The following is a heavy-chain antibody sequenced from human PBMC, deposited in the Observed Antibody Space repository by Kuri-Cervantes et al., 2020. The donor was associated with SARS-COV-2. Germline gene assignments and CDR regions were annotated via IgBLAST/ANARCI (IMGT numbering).Heavy chain of an antibody. J-gene: IGHJ4*02. Sequence: LRLSCTPSPRSISSGSYYWSWIRQPAGKGLEWIGRIYTSGSTNYNPSLKSRVTISVDTSKNQFSLKLSSVTAADTAVYYCAREGVDFWCGYRFDYWREATLVTVSS. CDR2: IYTSGST. V-gene: IGHV4-61*02. CDR3: AREGVDFWCGYRFDY. D-gene: IGHD3-3*01. CDR1: PRSISSGSYY.